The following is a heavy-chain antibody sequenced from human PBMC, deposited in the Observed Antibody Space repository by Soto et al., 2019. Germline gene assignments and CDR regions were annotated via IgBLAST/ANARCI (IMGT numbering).Heavy chain of an antibody. CDR3: ARDFTKSSGWPYYFDY. D-gene: IGHD6-25*01. J-gene: IGHJ4*02. CDR1: GYTFTTYG. CDR2: VSAYSGST. Sequence: QVQLVQSGAEVKKPGASVKVSCKASGYTFTTYGISWVRQAPGQGLEWMGWVSAYSGSTKFAQKLQGRVTMTTDTSTSTAYMELRSLTSDDTAVYYCARDFTKSSGWPYYFDYWGQGTLVTVPS. V-gene: IGHV1-18*01.